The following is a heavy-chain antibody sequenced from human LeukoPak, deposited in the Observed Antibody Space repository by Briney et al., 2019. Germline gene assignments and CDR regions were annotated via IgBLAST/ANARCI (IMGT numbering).Heavy chain of an antibody. CDR1: GFTFSAYA. V-gene: IGHV3-30*04. J-gene: IGHJ4*02. CDR3: ARDSCSGGSCYFDY. D-gene: IGHD2-15*01. Sequence: GGSLRLSCAVSGFTFSAYAMHWVRQAPGKGLEWVAVISYDGSNKYYADSVKGRFTISRDNSKNTLYLQMNSLRAEDTAVYYCARDSCSGGSCYFDYWGQGALVTVSS. CDR2: ISYDGSNK.